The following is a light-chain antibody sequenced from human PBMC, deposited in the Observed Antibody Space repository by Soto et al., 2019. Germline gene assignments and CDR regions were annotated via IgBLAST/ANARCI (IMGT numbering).Light chain of an antibody. J-gene: IGLJ2*01. CDR1: SSDVGSHGR. CDR2: EGS. CDR3: CAYAGTNSVI. V-gene: IGLV2-23*01. Sequence: QSVLTQPASVSWSPGQSVTISCARTSSDVGSHGRVSWYQHHPGKAPKLMIYEGSQRPSGVSNRFSGSKSGNTASLIISGVQAEDEADYYCCAYAGTNSVIFGGGTKVTVL.